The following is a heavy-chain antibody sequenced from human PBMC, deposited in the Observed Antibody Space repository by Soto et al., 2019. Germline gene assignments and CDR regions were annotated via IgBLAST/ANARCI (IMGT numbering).Heavy chain of an antibody. V-gene: IGHV3-23*01. D-gene: IGHD6-19*01. CDR2: ISGSGGST. Sequence: EVQLLESGGGLVQPGGSLRLSCAASGFTFSSYAMSWVRQAPGKGLEWVSAISGSGGSTYYADSVKGRFTISRDNSKNTLYLQMNSLRAEDTAVYYCAKDLPPPGYSSGWNDLDYWGQGTLVTVSS. CDR3: AKDLPPPGYSSGWNDLDY. CDR1: GFTFSSYA. J-gene: IGHJ4*02.